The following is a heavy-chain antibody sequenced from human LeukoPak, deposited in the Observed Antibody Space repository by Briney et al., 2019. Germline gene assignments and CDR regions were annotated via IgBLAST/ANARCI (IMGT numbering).Heavy chain of an antibody. J-gene: IGHJ4*02. CDR1: GYSISSGYY. CDR2: IYHSGST. Sequence: SETLSLTCTVSGYSISSGYYWGWIRPPPGKGLEWIGSIYHSGSTYYNPSLKSRVTISVDTSKNQFSLKLSSVTAADTAVYYCARTAYDSSDFYRFDYWGQGTLVTVSS. CDR3: ARTAYDSSDFYRFDY. D-gene: IGHD3-22*01. V-gene: IGHV4-38-2*02.